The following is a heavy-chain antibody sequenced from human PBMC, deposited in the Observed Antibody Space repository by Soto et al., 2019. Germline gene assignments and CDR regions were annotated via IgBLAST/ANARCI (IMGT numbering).Heavy chain of an antibody. CDR2: IYYSGST. CDR3: ARVGSSLFDY. V-gene: IGHV4-59*01. J-gene: IGHJ4*02. Sequence: QVQLQESGPGLVKPSETLSLTCTVSGGSISSYYWSWIRQPPGKGLEWIGYIYYSGSTNYNPSLKSRVTISVDTSKNQFSLKLSSVTAADTAVYYCARVGSSLFDYWGQGTLVTVSS. CDR1: GGSISSYY. D-gene: IGHD6-6*01.